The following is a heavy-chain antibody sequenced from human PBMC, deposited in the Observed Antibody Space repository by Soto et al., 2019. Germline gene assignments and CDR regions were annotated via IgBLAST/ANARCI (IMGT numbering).Heavy chain of an antibody. J-gene: IGHJ6*02. CDR3: AREWSAAGHFYGMDV. CDR1: GYTFTSYD. CDR2: MNTNSDDT. D-gene: IGHD6-13*01. V-gene: IGHV1-8*01. Sequence: QVQLVQSGAEVKKPGDSVQVSCKTSGYTFTSYDINWVRQAPGQGLEWVGWMNTNSDDTRSAQKFRGRLTLTRDKSMRAVYMKLSNLRPDDTAVYYCAREWSAAGHFYGMDVWGQGTTVAVSS.